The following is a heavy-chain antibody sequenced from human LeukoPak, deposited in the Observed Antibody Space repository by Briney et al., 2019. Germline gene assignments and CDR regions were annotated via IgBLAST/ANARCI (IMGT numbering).Heavy chain of an antibody. D-gene: IGHD4-17*01. Sequence: SETLSLTCTVSGGSISSSIYYWRWIRQPPGKGLEGIGSIYYTGSTYYNPSLKSRVTISVDTSKSQSSLKLSSVTAADTAVYYCARRDYGNWYFDLWGRGTLVTVSS. V-gene: IGHV4-39*01. CDR2: IYYTGST. J-gene: IGHJ2*01. CDR3: ARRDYGNWYFDL. CDR1: GGSISSSIYY.